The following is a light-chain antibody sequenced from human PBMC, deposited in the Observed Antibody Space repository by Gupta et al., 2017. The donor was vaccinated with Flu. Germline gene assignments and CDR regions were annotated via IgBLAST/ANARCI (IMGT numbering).Light chain of an antibody. Sequence: IVMSQSPDALAVPLGERAAINCHSSQSILYSSNNLTYLAWYQQKPGQPPRLLVYWASTRESGVPDRFRGSGSGTDFTLTISSLHAEDVAVYYCQQCYSYVSFGQGTKVEIK. V-gene: IGKV4-1*01. CDR2: WAS. CDR3: QQCYSYVS. J-gene: IGKJ2*01. CDR1: QSILYSSNNLTY.